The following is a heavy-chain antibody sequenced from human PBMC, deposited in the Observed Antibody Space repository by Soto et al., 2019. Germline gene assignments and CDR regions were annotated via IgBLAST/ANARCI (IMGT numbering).Heavy chain of an antibody. CDR2: ISSDANYI. CDR3: AREGFSYGDSQGGGFDV. D-gene: IGHD5-18*01. V-gene: IGHV3-21*01. CDR1: GFTFSSFK. J-gene: IGHJ6*02. Sequence: GGSLRLSCAASGFTFSSFKMNWVRQAPGKGLEWVSSISSDANYIYYADSVKGRFTISRDSAKNSLYLQMSGLRAEDTAVYYCAREGFSYGDSQGGGFDVWGQGTTVTVSS.